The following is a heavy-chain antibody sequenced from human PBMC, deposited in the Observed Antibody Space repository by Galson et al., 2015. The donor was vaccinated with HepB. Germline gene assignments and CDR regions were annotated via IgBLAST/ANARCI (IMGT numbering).Heavy chain of an antibody. CDR2: IKQDGSEK. D-gene: IGHD6-13*01. Sequence: SLRLSCAASGFTFSSYWMSWVRQAPGKGLEWVANIKQDGSEKYYVDSVKGRFAISRDNAKNSLYLQMNSLRAEDTAVYYCARGAHSSSWYARYYYYYYGMDVWGQGTTVTVSS. CDR3: ARGAHSSSWYARYYYYYYGMDV. J-gene: IGHJ6*02. CDR1: GFTFSSYW. V-gene: IGHV3-7*01.